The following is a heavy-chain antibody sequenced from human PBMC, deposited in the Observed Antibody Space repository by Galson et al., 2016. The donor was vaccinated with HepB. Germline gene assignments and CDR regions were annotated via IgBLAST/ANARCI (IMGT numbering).Heavy chain of an antibody. V-gene: IGHV3-23*01. Sequence: SLRLSCAASGFSFSNYAMSWVRQAPGKRLEWVSTISGSGGTTYYADSVRRRFGISRDSSKNTLYLQMNSLRAEDTAVDYCARKTDSVGGGDYWGQGTLVTVSS. J-gene: IGHJ4*02. D-gene: IGHD2-15*01. CDR3: ARKTDSVGGGDY. CDR1: GFSFSNYA. CDR2: ISGSGGTT.